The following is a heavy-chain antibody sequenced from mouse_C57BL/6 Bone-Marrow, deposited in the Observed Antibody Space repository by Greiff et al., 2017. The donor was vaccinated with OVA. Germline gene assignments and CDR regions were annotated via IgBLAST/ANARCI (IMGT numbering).Heavy chain of an antibody. CDR3: ARNRLYGMDY. J-gene: IGHJ4*01. D-gene: IGHD3-2*02. V-gene: IGHV2-2*01. CDR1: GFSLTSYG. CDR2: LWSGGST. Sequence: VQLQQSGPGLVQPSQSLSITCTVSGFSLTSYGVYWVRQSPGKGLEWLGVLWSGGSTDYNAAFISRLSSSKDNTKSQVFFKMNSLQADDTAKYYSARNRLYGMDYWGQGTSVTVSS.